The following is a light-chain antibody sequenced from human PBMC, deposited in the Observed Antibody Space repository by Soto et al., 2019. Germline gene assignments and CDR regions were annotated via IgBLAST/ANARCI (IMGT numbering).Light chain of an antibody. CDR1: SSDVGGYNR. Sequence: QSALTQPRSVSGSPGQSVTISCTGSSSDVGGYNRVSWYQQPPGTAPKLMIYEVSNRPSGVSNRFSGSKSGNTASLTISGLQAEDEADYYCSSYTSRSTRVFGTGTKLTVL. CDR2: EVS. V-gene: IGLV2-18*02. CDR3: SSYTSRSTRV. J-gene: IGLJ1*01.